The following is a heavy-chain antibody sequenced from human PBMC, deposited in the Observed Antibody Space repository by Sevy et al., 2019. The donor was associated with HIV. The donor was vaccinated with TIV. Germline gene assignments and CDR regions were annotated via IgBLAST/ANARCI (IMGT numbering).Heavy chain of an antibody. CDR3: AKPRGSFYFDY. D-gene: IGHD3-16*01. V-gene: IGHV3-23*01. CDR1: AFSFNTYA. CDR2: ISGSGDST. J-gene: IGHJ4*02. Sequence: GGSLRLSCAASAFSFNTYAMSWVRRAPGKGLEWVSTISGSGDSTFYSDSVKGRFTISRDNSKNTLYLQMNSLRAEDTAVCYCAKPRGSFYFDYWGQGTLVTVSS.